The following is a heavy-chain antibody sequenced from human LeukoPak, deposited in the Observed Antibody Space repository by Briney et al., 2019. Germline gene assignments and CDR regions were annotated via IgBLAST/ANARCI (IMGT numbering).Heavy chain of an antibody. Sequence: PGRSLGLSCAVSGFTFSNYGMHWVRQAPGKGLEWVANIKVDGSEEYYTDSVEGRFTISRDNAKNSLYLQMNSLRTEDTAVYYCARGYWYYFDYWGQGTLVTVSS. CDR1: GFTFSNYG. J-gene: IGHJ4*02. V-gene: IGHV3-7*01. D-gene: IGHD2-8*02. CDR2: IKVDGSEE. CDR3: ARGYWYYFDY.